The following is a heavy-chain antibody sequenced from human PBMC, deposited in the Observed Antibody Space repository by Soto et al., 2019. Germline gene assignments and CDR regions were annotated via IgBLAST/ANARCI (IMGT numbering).Heavy chain of an antibody. J-gene: IGHJ6*02. CDR2: ITFSGNTV. CDR3: ARVSWREKYGMDV. V-gene: IGHV3-11*01. Sequence: GGSLRLSCAASGFTFSDSYMSWSRQAPVKGLEWISYITFSGNTVYYADSLKGRFTISRDNAKNSLYLQMNRLRAEDTAVYYCARVSWREKYGMDVWGQGTTVTVSS. CDR1: GFTFSDSY.